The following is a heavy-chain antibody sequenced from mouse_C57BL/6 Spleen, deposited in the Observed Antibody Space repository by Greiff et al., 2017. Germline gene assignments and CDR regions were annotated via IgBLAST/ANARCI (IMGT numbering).Heavy chain of an antibody. CDR1: GYTFTDYE. D-gene: IGHD1-1*01. CDR2: IEPETGGT. CDR3: TRRVITTVVWDY. Sequence: QVQLKESGAELVRPGASVTLSCKASGYTFTDYEMHWVKQTPVHGLEWIGAIEPETGGTAYNQKFKGQAILTADKSSSTAYMELRSLTSEDSAVYYCTRRVITTVVWDYWGQGTTLTVSS. J-gene: IGHJ2*01. V-gene: IGHV1-15*01.